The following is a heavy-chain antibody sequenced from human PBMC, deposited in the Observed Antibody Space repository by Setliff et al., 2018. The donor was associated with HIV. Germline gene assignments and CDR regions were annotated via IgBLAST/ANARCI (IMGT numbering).Heavy chain of an antibody. Sequence: LSLTCTVSGGSISGYHWNWLRQTPGKGLEWIGYIYTSRGTNYNHSLRTRVIISVDTSNQFSLKLSSVTAAGAAVYYCARSPSYRSSWEYYFDYWGQGIQVTVSS. V-gene: IGHV4-4*09. CDR1: GGSISGYH. CDR3: ARSPSYRSSWEYYFDY. D-gene: IGHD6-13*01. J-gene: IGHJ4*02. CDR2: IYTSRGT.